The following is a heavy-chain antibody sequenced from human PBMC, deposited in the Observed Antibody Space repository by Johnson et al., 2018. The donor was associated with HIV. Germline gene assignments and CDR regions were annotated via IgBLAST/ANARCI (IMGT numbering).Heavy chain of an antibody. CDR2: ISYDGSNK. Sequence: QVQLVESGGGVVQPGRSLRLSCAASGFTFSSYGMHWVRQAPGKGLEWVAVISYDGSNKYYADSVKGRFTISRDNSKNTLYLQMNSLRAEDTAVYYCARGIIDNFWRGPYPDGAFDIWGQWTMVTVSS. CDR1: GFTFSSYG. CDR3: ARGIIDNFWRGPYPDGAFDI. V-gene: IGHV3-30*03. J-gene: IGHJ3*02. D-gene: IGHD3-3*01.